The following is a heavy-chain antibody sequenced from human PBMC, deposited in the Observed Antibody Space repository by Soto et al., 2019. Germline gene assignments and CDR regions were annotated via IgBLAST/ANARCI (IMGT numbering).Heavy chain of an antibody. J-gene: IGHJ4*02. D-gene: IGHD5-18*01. CDR2: ISYDGSNK. CDR1: GFTFSSYG. CDR3: AKGTRGYSYGSIDY. V-gene: IGHV3-30*18. Sequence: QEQLVESGGGVVQPGRSLRLSCAASGFTFSSYGMHWVRQAPGKGLEWVAVISYDGSNKYYADSVKGRFTISRDNSKNTLYLQMNSLRAEDTAVYYCAKGTRGYSYGSIDYWGQGTLVTVSS.